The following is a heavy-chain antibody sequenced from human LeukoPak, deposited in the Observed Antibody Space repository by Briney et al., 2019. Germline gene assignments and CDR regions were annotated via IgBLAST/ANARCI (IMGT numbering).Heavy chain of an antibody. J-gene: IGHJ4*02. D-gene: IGHD2-2*01. CDR2: TYCRSKCYN. Sequence: SQTLSLTCVISGDGVSSNSAAWNWIRQSPSRGLEWLGRTYCRSKCYNDYAVSVKGRITINPDTSKNQFSLQLNSVTPEDTAVYYCAREEDCSTSSCYGTVYFDYWGQGTLVTVSS. CDR3: AREEDCSTSSCYGTVYFDY. V-gene: IGHV6-1*01. CDR1: GDGVSSNSAA.